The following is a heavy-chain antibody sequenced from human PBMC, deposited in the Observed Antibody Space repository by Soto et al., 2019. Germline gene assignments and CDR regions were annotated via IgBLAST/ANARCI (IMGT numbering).Heavy chain of an antibody. V-gene: IGHV3-48*02. D-gene: IGHD3-16*01. CDR2: ISSSSSTI. CDR1: GFTFRSYN. J-gene: IGHJ4*01. Sequence: DVQLVESGGGLVQPGGSLRLSCAASGFTFRSYNMNWVRQAPGKGLDWLSYISSSSSTIYYADSVKGRFTISRDNAKNSLYLQMNSLRDDDTAMYYCARGGTIDVNTIGDYWGQGTLVTVSS. CDR3: ARGGTIDVNTIGDY.